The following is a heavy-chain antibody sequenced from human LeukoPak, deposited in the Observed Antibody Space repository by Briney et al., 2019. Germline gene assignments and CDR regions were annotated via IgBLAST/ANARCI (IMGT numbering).Heavy chain of an antibody. D-gene: IGHD1-26*01. CDR3: AKDSREYSGSPTGAFDI. CDR2: ISYDGSNK. CDR1: GFTFSSYG. V-gene: IGHV3-30*18. Sequence: GGSLRLSCAASGFTFSSYGMHWVRQAPGKGLEWVAVISYDGSNKYYADSVKGRFTISRDNSKNTLYLQMNSLRAEDTAVYYCAKDSREYSGSPTGAFDIWGQGTMVTVSS. J-gene: IGHJ3*02.